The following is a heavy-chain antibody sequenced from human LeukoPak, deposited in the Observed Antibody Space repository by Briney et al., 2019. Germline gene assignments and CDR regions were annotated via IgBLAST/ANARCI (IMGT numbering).Heavy chain of an antibody. V-gene: IGHV3-9*03. D-gene: IGHD3-9*01. CDR1: GGSISSYY. CDR3: AKAAFNYDILTNDAFDI. Sequence: LSLTCTVSGGSISSYYWSWIRQPAGMGLEWVSGISWNSGSIGYADSVKGRFTISRDNAKNSLYLQMNSLRAEDMALYYCAKAAFNYDILTNDAFDIWGQGTMVTVSS. J-gene: IGHJ3*02. CDR2: ISWNSGSI.